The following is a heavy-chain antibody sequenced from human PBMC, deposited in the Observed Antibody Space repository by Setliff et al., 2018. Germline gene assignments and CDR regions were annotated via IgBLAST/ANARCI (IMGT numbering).Heavy chain of an antibody. D-gene: IGHD2-21*01. CDR3: TTRYHNPGDGYMAVFDF. Sequence: GGSLRLSCTASGFTFNKHWMTWVRQAPGKGLEWVANIKQDGSEESYVDSVRGRFTISRDNAHNSLYLQMNNLRVEDTAVYYCTTRYHNPGDGYMAVFDFWGQGSLVTAPQ. J-gene: IGHJ4*02. CDR1: GFTFNKHW. CDR2: IKQDGSEE. V-gene: IGHV3-7*03.